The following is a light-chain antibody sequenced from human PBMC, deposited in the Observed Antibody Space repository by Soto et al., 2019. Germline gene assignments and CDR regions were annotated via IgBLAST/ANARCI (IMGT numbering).Light chain of an antibody. CDR1: SSDVGNYNY. V-gene: IGLV2-8*01. CDR2: RVN. Sequence: QSVLTQPPSASGSPGQSVTISCTGTSSDVGNYNYVSWYQQHPGKAPRLMIYRVNKRPSGVPDRFSGSKSGNTASLTVSGLQAEDEADYYCTSYSGVNQVLFGGGTKLTVL. J-gene: IGLJ3*02. CDR3: TSYSGVNQVL.